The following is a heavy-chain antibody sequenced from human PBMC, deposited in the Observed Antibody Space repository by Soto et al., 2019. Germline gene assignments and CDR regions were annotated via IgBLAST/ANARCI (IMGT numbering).Heavy chain of an antibody. V-gene: IGHV1-58*01. CDR1: GFTFTSSA. CDR2: IVVGSGNT. J-gene: IGHJ2*01. D-gene: IGHD5-12*01. CDR3: ARGNHRWLQLWYFDL. Sequence: ASVKVSCKASGFTFTSSAVQWVRQARGQRLEWIGWIVVGSGNTNYAQKFQGRVTITADESTSTAYMELSSLRSEDTAVYYCARGNHRWLQLWYFDLWGRGTLVTVS.